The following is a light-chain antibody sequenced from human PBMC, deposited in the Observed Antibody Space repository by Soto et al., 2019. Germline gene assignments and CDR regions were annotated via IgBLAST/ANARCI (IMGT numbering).Light chain of an antibody. V-gene: IGKV3-20*01. J-gene: IGKJ1*01. Sequence: EIVLTQSPGTLSLSPGEIATLSCRASQSISSSYLAWYQQKPGQAPRLLIYGASSRATGIPDRFSGSESGTDFDLTISRLEPEDFAVYYYQKYGSSPPTFGQGTKVEIK. CDR3: QKYGSSPPT. CDR2: GAS. CDR1: QSISSSY.